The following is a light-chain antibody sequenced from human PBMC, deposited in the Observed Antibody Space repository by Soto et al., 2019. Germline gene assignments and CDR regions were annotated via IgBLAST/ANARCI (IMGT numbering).Light chain of an antibody. J-gene: IGKJ5*01. CDR1: QSVSSF. V-gene: IGKV3-15*01. CDR2: GAS. CDR3: QQYNNWPPT. Sequence: EIVMTQSPATLSVSPGERATLSCRATQSVSSFLAWYQQRPGQPPRLLIYGASTRATDVPARFSGSGSGTEFTLTISSLQSEDFAVYYCQQYNNWPPTFGQGTRLEIK.